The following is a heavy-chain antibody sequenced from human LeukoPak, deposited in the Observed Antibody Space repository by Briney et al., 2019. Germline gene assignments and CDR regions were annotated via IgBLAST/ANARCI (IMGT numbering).Heavy chain of an antibody. CDR1: GGTFSSYT. CDR3: ARGVRRRELLPVFDY. D-gene: IGHD1-26*01. J-gene: IGHJ4*02. CDR2: IIPIFGTA. Sequence: ASVKVSCKASGGTFSSYTISWVRQAPGQGLEWMGGIIPIFGTANYAQKFQGRVTITADESTSTAYMELSSLRSEDTAVYYCARGVRRRELLPVFDYWGQGTLVTVSS. V-gene: IGHV1-69*01.